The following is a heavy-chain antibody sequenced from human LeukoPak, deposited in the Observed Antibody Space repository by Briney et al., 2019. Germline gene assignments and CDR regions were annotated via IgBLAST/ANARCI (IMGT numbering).Heavy chain of an antibody. V-gene: IGHV3-9*01. CDR1: GFTFSSYA. CDR2: ISWNSGSI. J-gene: IGHJ4*02. CDR3: AKAQGYYYDSSGYFDY. Sequence: GGSLRLSCAASGFTFSSYAMHWVRQAPGKGLEWVSGISWNSGSIGYADSVKGRFTISRDNAKNSLYLQMNSLRAEDTALYYCAKAQGYYYDSSGYFDYWGQGTLVTVSS. D-gene: IGHD3-22*01.